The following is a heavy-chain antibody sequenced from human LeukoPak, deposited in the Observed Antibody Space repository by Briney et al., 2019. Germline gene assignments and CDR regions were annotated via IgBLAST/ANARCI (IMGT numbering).Heavy chain of an antibody. CDR3: ARVRGQYSSSWYYFDY. J-gene: IGHJ4*02. CDR2: IYYSGST. CDR1: GVSISSGSYY. Sequence: PSETLSLTCTVSGVSISSGSYYWSWIRQPPGKGLEWIGYIYYSGSTNYNPSLKSRVTISVDTSKNQFSLKLSSVTAADTAVYYCARVRGQYSSSWYYFDYWGQGTLVTVSS. D-gene: IGHD6-13*01. V-gene: IGHV4-61*01.